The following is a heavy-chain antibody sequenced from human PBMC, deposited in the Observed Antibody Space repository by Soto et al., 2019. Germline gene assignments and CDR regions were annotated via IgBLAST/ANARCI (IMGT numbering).Heavy chain of an antibody. D-gene: IGHD2-15*01. Sequence: GGSLRLSCAASGFNFSSYSMNWVRQAPGKGLEWVSYISSSSSTIYYADSVKGRFTISRDNAKNSLYLQMNSLRAEDTAVYYCASDRWRYCSGGSCYPRDYYFDYWGQGTLVTVSS. V-gene: IGHV3-48*01. CDR1: GFNFSSYS. J-gene: IGHJ4*02. CDR2: ISSSSSTI. CDR3: ASDRWRYCSGGSCYPRDYYFDY.